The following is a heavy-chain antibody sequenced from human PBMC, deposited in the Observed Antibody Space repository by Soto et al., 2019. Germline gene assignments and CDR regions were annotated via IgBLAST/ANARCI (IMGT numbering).Heavy chain of an antibody. CDR1: GGSISSYY. V-gene: IGHV4-59*08. CDR3: SRYSNGYDY. D-gene: IGHD5-18*01. Sequence: QVQLQESGPGLVKPSETLSLTCTVSGGSISSYYWSWIRQPPGKGLEWLGYIYYSGSTNDNPSLTIRLTISVDPSKNPASLNLTSGTAPDTAMYYCSRYSNGYDYCGQGTLVTVSS. CDR2: IYYSGST. J-gene: IGHJ4*02.